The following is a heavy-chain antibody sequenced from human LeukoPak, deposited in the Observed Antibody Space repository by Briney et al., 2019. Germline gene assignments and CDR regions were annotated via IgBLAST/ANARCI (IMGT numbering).Heavy chain of an antibody. V-gene: IGHV1-2*02. Sequence: ASVKVSCKASGYTFTGYYMHWVRQAPGQGLEWMGWINPNSGGTNYAQKFQGRVTMTRDTSINTAYMELSRLRSDDTAVYYCAILPDCSSTSCYTVDYWGQGTLVTVSS. CDR2: INPNSGGT. CDR1: GYTFTGYY. J-gene: IGHJ4*02. CDR3: AILPDCSSTSCYTVDY. D-gene: IGHD2-2*02.